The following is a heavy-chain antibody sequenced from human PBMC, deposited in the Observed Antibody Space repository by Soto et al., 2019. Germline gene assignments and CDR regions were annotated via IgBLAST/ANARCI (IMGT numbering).Heavy chain of an antibody. CDR3: AKGGRSMDV. J-gene: IGHJ6*02. CDR2: ISWNSGSI. V-gene: IGHV3-9*01. CDR1: GFTFDDYA. Sequence: LRLSCAASGFTFDDYAMHWVRQAPGKGLEWVSGISWNSGSIGYADSVKGRFTISRDNAKNSLYLQMNSLRAEDTALYYCAKGGRSMDVWGQGTTVTVSS.